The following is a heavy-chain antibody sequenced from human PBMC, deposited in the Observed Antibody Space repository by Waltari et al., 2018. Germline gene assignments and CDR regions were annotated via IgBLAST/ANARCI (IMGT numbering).Heavy chain of an antibody. CDR3: AKALYSYGSLNWFDP. V-gene: IGHV3-23*01. CDR1: GFTFSSYA. CDR2: ISGSGGST. J-gene: IGHJ5*02. Sequence: EVQLLESGGGLVQPGGSLRLSCAASGFTFSSYAMSWVRQAPGKGLGWGSAISGSGGSTYYADSVKGRFTISRDNSKNTLYLQMNSLRAEDTAVYYCAKALYSYGSLNWFDPWGQGTLVTVSS. D-gene: IGHD5-18*01.